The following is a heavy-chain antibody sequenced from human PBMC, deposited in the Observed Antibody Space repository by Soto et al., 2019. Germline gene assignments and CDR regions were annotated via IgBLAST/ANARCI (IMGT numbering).Heavy chain of an antibody. J-gene: IGHJ5*02. V-gene: IGHV3-30*18. D-gene: IGHD3-10*01. CDR3: AKEPFGELLGWFDP. CDR2: ISYDGSNK. CDR1: GFTVSSYG. Sequence: QVQLVESGGGVVQPGRSLRLSCAASGFTVSSYGMHGVRQAPGKGLEWVAVISYDGSNKYYADSVKGRFTISRDNSKNTLYLQMNSLRAEDTAVYYCAKEPFGELLGWFDPWGQGTLVTVSS.